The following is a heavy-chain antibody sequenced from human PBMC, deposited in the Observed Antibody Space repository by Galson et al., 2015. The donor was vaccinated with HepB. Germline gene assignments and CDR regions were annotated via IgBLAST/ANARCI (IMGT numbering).Heavy chain of an antibody. Sequence: SVKVSCKASGYTFTDNAVTWVRQAPGQGPEWLGWFNTYTGHTQYAQIVQARLNMTTDTSSTTAYMDLGSLTSDDTAGYYCARSSRRFRFLDSGAPYFDSWGQGTLVTVSS. V-gene: IGHV1-18*04. CDR3: ARSSRRFRFLDSGAPYFDS. CDR2: FNTYTGHT. J-gene: IGHJ4*02. CDR1: GYTFTDNA. D-gene: IGHD3/OR15-3a*01.